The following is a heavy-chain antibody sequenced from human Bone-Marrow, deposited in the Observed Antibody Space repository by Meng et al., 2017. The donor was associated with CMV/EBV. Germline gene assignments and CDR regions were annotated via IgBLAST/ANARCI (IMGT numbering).Heavy chain of an antibody. CDR3: ARDHPGNDNYEPPPNWFDP. CDR1: GYTFTSYD. Sequence: ASVKGSCKASGYTFTSYDINWVRQATGQGLEWMGWMNPNSGNTGYAQKFQGRVTITRNTSISTGYMELSSVTAADTAVYYCARDHPGNDNYEPPPNWFDPWGQGTLVTVSS. V-gene: IGHV1-8*01. CDR2: MNPNSGNT. D-gene: IGHD1-1*01. J-gene: IGHJ5*02.